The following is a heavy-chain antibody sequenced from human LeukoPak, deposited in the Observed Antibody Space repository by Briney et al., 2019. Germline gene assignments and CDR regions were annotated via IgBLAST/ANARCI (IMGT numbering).Heavy chain of an antibody. CDR2: IYYDGTT. CDR3: VRRQHYGDPH. V-gene: IGHV4-39*01. J-gene: IGHJ4*02. CDR1: GDSLRNSGLY. D-gene: IGHD4-17*01. Sequence: KSSETLSLTCTVSGDSLRNSGLYWVWNRQPSGKGLEWIGSIYYDGTTYHNPSLKSRVIISADTSKSQFSLKMISVTAADTAVYWCVRRQHYGDPHWGQGTLVTVST.